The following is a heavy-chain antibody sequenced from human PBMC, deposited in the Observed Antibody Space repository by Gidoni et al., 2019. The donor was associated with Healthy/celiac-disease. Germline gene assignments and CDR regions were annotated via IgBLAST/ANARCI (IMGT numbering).Heavy chain of an antibody. V-gene: IGHV3-30-3*01. CDR3: ARDRGGLDAFDI. D-gene: IGHD3-10*01. CDR1: GFTFSSYA. Sequence: QVQLVESGGGVVQPGRSLRLSCAASGFTFSSYAMHWVRQAPGKGLEWVAVISYDGSNKYYADSVKGRFTISRDNSKNTLYLQMNSLRAEDTAVYYCARDRGGLDAFDIWGQGTMVTVSS. CDR2: ISYDGSNK. J-gene: IGHJ3*02.